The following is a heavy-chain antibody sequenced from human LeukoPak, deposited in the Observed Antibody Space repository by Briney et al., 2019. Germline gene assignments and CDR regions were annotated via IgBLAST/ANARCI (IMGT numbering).Heavy chain of an antibody. CDR2: ISSSGGNT. Sequence: GGSLRLSCAVSGFTSSSYAMTWVRQAPGKGLEWVSGISSSGGNTSYADFVRGRFTMSRDNSQNTVYLQMNSLSAEDTAIYYCANGWAGYYADSWGQGTLVTVSS. D-gene: IGHD3/OR15-3a*01. CDR1: GFTSSSYA. CDR3: ANGWAGYYADS. V-gene: IGHV3-23*01. J-gene: IGHJ4*02.